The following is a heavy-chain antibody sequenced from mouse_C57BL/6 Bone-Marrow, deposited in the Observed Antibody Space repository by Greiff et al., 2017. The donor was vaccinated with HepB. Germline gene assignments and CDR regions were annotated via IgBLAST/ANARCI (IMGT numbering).Heavy chain of an antibody. CDR3: ARSRYGNYLAWFAY. CDR2: IYPGSGST. V-gene: IGHV1-55*01. CDR1: GYTFTSYW. D-gene: IGHD2-10*02. J-gene: IGHJ3*01. Sequence: QVQLKQPGAELVKPGASVKMSCKASGYTFTSYWITWVKQRPGHGLEWIGDIYPGSGSTNYNEKFKSKATLTVDTSSSTAYMQLSSLTSEDSAVYYCARSRYGNYLAWFAYWGQGTLVTVAA.